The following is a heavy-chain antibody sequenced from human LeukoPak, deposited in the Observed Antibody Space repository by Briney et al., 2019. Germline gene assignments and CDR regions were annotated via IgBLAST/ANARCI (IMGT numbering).Heavy chain of an antibody. CDR2: ISAYNGNT. CDR1: GYTFTSYG. D-gene: IGHD2-15*01. V-gene: IGHV1-18*01. CDR3: ARDSRSYSPHPDAFDI. J-gene: IGHJ3*02. Sequence: ASVKVSCKASGYTFTSYGISWVRQAPGQGLEWMGWISAYNGNTNYAQKLQGRVTMTTDTSTSTAYMELRSLRSDDTAVYYCARDSRSYSPHPDAFDIWGQGTMVTVSS.